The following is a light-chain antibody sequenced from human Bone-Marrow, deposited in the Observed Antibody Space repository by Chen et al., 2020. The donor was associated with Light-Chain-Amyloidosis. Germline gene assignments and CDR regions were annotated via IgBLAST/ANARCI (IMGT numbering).Light chain of an antibody. CDR1: SGDVGTYTY. CDR2: AVS. CDR3: SSFTSSSSYV. V-gene: IGLV2-14*01. J-gene: IGLJ1*01. Sequence: QSALTQPASVSGSPVQSITISCTGTSGDVGTYTYVSWYQQHPGKAPKVMIYAVSNRPSGVSNRFSGSKSGNTASLTISGLQAEDEADYYCSSFTSSSSYVFGPGTKVTVL.